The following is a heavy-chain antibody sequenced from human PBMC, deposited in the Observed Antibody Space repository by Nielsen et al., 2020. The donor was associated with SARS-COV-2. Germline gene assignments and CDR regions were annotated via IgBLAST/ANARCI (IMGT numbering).Heavy chain of an antibody. CDR2: IWYDGSNK. J-gene: IGHJ4*02. Sequence: GESLKISCAASGFTFSSYAMHWVRQAPGKGLEWVAVIWYDGSNKYYADSVKGRFTISRDNSKNTLYLQMNSLRAEDTAVYYCAREEGRAVTLDYWGQGTLVTVSS. D-gene: IGHD4-17*01. CDR3: AREEGRAVTLDY. CDR1: GFTFSSYA. V-gene: IGHV3-33*08.